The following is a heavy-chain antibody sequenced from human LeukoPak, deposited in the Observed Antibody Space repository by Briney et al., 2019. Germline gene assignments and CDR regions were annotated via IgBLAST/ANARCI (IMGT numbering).Heavy chain of an antibody. Sequence: PGGSLRLSCEASGFTFTGSAMHGVRQASGKGLEWVGNIRSKVDNYATGYAASVKGRFTISRDDSQNTAYLQLNSLKTEDTAVYYCVGRCTSCARYFDLWGRGTLVTVSS. V-gene: IGHV3-73*01. D-gene: IGHD2-2*01. J-gene: IGHJ2*01. CDR1: GFTFTGSA. CDR2: IRSKVDNYAT. CDR3: VGRCTSCARYFDL.